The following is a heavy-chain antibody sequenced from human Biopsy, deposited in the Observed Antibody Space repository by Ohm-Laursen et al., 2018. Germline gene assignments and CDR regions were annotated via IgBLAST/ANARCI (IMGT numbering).Heavy chain of an antibody. CDR3: ARTPRDSFWSGSYKRGLWFDP. CDR2: IYYTGNT. CDR1: NSSISRGYY. J-gene: IGHJ5*02. Sequence: TLSLTCAVSNSSISRGYYWTWTRQHPGKGLEWIGSIYYTGNTKYNPSLQSRLSMSVDTSKNQFSLQVNSVTAADTAVYYCARTPRDSFWSGSYKRGLWFDPWGQGTLVIVSS. V-gene: IGHV4-31*11. D-gene: IGHD3-3*01.